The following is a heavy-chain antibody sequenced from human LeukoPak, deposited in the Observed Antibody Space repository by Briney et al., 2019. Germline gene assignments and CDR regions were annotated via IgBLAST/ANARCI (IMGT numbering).Heavy chain of an antibody. V-gene: IGHV1-2*04. D-gene: IGHD5-18*01. CDR3: ARDVGTAMVSYYYYGMDV. J-gene: IGHJ6*02. CDR1: GYTFTGYY. Sequence: ASVKVSCKASGYTFTGYYMHWVRQAPGQGLEWMGWINPNSGGTNYAQKFQGWVTMTRDTSISTAYMELSRLRSDDTAVYYCARDVGTAMVSYYYYGMDVWGQGTTVTVSS. CDR2: INPNSGGT.